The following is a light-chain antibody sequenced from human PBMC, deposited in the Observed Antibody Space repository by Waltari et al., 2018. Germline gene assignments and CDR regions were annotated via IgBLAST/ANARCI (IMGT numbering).Light chain of an antibody. CDR2: DVS. CDR1: QSVSTF. CDR3: HQRSTWPWT. Sequence: ELVLTQSPATLSLSPGDRASLSCSASQSVSTFLAWYQQKPGQAPRLLIYDVSNRATGTPARFSGSGSGTDFTLTISTLEPEDFAVYYCHQRSTWPWTFGQGTKVEIK. V-gene: IGKV3-11*01. J-gene: IGKJ1*01.